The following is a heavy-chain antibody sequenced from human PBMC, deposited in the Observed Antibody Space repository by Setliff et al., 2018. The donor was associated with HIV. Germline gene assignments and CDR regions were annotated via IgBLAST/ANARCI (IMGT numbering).Heavy chain of an antibody. CDR2: IFYTGNT. CDR3: ARRGRDGVLIVFATGFDP. CDR1: GGSISSSIYY. J-gene: IGHJ5*02. V-gene: IGHV4-39*01. D-gene: IGHD2-8*01. Sequence: LSLTCSVSGGSISSSIYYWGWIRQPPGKGLEWIGDIFYTGNTYYNPSLKSRVAISVDTSENQFSLKLNSVTAADTAVYYCARRGRDGVLIVFATGFDPWGQGTLVTVSS.